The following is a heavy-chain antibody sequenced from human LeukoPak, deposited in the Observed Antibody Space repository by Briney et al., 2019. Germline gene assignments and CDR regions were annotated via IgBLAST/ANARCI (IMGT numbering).Heavy chain of an antibody. V-gene: IGHV4-59*01. CDR3: AGVVVAAYHRECYFDY. CDR2: IYYSGST. CDR1: GGSISSYY. J-gene: IGHJ4*02. D-gene: IGHD2-15*01. Sequence: PSETLSLTCTVSGGSISSYYWSWIRQPPGKGLEWIGYIYYSGSTNYNPSLKSRVTISVDTSKNQFSLKLSSVTAADTAVYYCAGVVVAAYHRECYFDYWGQGTLVTVSS.